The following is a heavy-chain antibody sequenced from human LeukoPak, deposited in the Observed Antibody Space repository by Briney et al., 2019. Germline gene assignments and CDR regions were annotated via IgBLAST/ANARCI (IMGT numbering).Heavy chain of an antibody. CDR1: GGSISSYY. D-gene: IGHD5-18*01. Sequence: SETLSLTCTVSGGSISSYYWSWIRQPPGKGLEWIGYIYYSGSTNYNPSLKSRVTISVDTFKNQFSLKLSSVTAADTAVYYCARWGGYSYYYYMDVWGKGTTVTVSS. CDR3: ARWGGYSYYYYMDV. J-gene: IGHJ6*03. CDR2: IYYSGST. V-gene: IGHV4-59*01.